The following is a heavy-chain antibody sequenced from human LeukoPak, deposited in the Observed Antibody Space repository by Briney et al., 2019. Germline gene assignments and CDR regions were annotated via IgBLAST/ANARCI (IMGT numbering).Heavy chain of an antibody. CDR2: ISFDGSHK. D-gene: IGHD1-1*01. J-gene: IGHJ4*02. V-gene: IGHV3-30*18. Sequence: PGGSLRLSCAASRFTFSACGMHWVRQAPGKGLEWVAAISFDGSHKYYADSVKGRFTISGDNFMNTLYLQMNSLRAEDTAVYYCAKGTAVDRQYFENWGQGTLVTVSS. CDR3: AKGTAVDRQYFEN. CDR1: RFTFSACG.